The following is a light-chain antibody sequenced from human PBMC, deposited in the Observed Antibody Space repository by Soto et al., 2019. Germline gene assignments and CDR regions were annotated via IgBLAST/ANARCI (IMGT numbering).Light chain of an antibody. CDR1: ISDVGAYNY. CDR3: NSYTGSHYV. Sequence: QSALTQPASVSGSPGQSITVSCTGTISDVGAYNYVSWYQQHPGRAPKLMIYDVSNRPSGVSNRFSGSKSGNTASLTISGLQAEDEADYYCNSYTGSHYVFGTGTKVTV. J-gene: IGLJ1*01. CDR2: DVS. V-gene: IGLV2-14*03.